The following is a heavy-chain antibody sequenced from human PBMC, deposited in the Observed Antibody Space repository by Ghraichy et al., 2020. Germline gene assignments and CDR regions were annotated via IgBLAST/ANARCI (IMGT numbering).Heavy chain of an antibody. Sequence: SETLSLTCTVSGGSVSSYYWSWIRQPPGKGLEWIAYIHYSGNTNYNPSLKSRVTIAVDTSKNQFSLKLSSVTAADTAVYYCARATYYYDSSGYYYAYHFGHWGQGNLVPVSS. V-gene: IGHV4-59*02. CDR2: IHYSGNT. CDR1: GGSVSSYY. D-gene: IGHD3-22*01. J-gene: IGHJ4*02. CDR3: ARATYYYDSSGYYYAYHFGH.